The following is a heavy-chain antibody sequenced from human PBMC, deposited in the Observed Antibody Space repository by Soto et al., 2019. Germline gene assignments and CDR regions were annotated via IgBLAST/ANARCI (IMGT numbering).Heavy chain of an antibody. CDR1: GFTFSSYG. Sequence: QVQLVESGGGVVQPGRSLRLSCAASGFTFSSYGMHWVRQAPGKGLEWVAFIWHDGGNKFYAESVKGRFTISRDNSKNTLYLQMTSLRAEDTGMYYCARDGDVNTGFGKDYWGQGTLVTVSS. CDR3: ARDGDVNTGFGKDY. V-gene: IGHV3-33*01. J-gene: IGHJ4*02. D-gene: IGHD3-16*01. CDR2: IWHDGGNK.